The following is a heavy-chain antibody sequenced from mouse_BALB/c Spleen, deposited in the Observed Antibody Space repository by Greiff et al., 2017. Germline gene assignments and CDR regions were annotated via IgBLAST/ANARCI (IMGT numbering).Heavy chain of an antibody. CDR3: ARSDGYYTLYAMDY. V-gene: IGHV5-17*02. CDR2: ISSGSSTI. Sequence: DVKLVESGGGLVQPGGSRKLSCAASGFTFSSFGMHWVRQAPEKGLEWVAYISSGSSTIYYADTVKGRFTISRDNPKNTLFLQMTSLRSEDTAMYYCARSDGYYTLYAMDYWGQGTSVTVSS. CDR1: GFTFSSFG. J-gene: IGHJ4*01. D-gene: IGHD2-3*01.